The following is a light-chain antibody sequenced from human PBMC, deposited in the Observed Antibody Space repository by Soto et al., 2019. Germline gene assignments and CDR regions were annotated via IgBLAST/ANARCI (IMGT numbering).Light chain of an antibody. Sequence: EIVLTQSPDTLSLSPGERATLSCRASQSISSRYLVWYQQKPGQAPRLLIYGASNRATGVPDRFSGSGSGTDFTLTISRLEPEDFAVYYCQQYGNSPITFGQGTRLEIK. V-gene: IGKV3-20*01. CDR1: QSISSRY. CDR3: QQYGNSPIT. J-gene: IGKJ5*01. CDR2: GAS.